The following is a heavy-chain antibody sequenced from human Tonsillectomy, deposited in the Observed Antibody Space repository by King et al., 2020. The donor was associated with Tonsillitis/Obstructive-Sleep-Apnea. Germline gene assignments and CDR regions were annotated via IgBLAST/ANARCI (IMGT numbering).Heavy chain of an antibody. V-gene: IGHV3-21*01. D-gene: IGHD2-15*01. CDR1: GFTFSSYS. Sequence: VQLVESGGGLVKPGGSLRLSCAASGFTFSSYSMNWVRQAPGKGLEWVSSISSSSSYIYYADSVKGRFTISRDNAKNSLYLPMNSLRAEDTAVYYCARDRGVHCSGGSCYSDYFDYWGQGTLVTVSS. CDR2: ISSSSSYI. CDR3: ARDRGVHCSGGSCYSDYFDY. J-gene: IGHJ4*02.